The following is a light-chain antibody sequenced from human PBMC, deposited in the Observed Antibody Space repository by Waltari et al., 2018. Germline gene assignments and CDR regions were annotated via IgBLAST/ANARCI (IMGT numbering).Light chain of an antibody. CDR1: SSNIGAGYP. Sequence: HSVLTQPPSLSGAPGQRVTISCSGRSSNIGAGYPVHWYQQFPGTAPKLIIHDDKDRPSGVPDRFSGSTSGTSATLAITDLQAEDEASYYCQSFDRGLSEYVFGGGTQVTVL. J-gene: IGLJ2*01. V-gene: IGLV1-40*01. CDR2: DDK. CDR3: QSFDRGLSEYV.